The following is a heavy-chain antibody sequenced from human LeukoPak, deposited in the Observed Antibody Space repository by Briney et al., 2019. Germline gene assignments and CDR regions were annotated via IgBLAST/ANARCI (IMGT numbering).Heavy chain of an antibody. Sequence: GGSLGLSCAASGFTFSSYSMNWVRQAPGKGLEWVAVISYDGSNKYYADSVKGRFTISRDNSKNTLYLQINSLRAEDTAVYYCAKDRAVRGVIEVDYWGQGTLVTVSS. CDR2: ISYDGSNK. CDR1: GFTFSSYS. D-gene: IGHD3-10*01. V-gene: IGHV3-30*18. CDR3: AKDRAVRGVIEVDY. J-gene: IGHJ4*02.